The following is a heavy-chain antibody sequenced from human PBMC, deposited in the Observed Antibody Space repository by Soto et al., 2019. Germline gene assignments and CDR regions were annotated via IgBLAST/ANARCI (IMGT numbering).Heavy chain of an antibody. Sequence: ASVKVSCKAAGYMFSKYGIRWVRQAPGQRNECMGWINAGNGNTQYSQKFQGRVTITRDTSATTPYMELSSLRSKDTALYYCARDLLFDYWG. J-gene: IGHJ4*01. CDR1: GYMFSKYG. V-gene: IGHV1-3*01. CDR3: ARDLLFDY. CDR2: INAGNGNT.